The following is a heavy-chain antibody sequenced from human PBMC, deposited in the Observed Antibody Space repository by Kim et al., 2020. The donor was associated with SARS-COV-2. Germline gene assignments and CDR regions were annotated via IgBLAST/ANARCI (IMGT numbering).Heavy chain of an antibody. CDR3: ARFYGSGSYNY. CDR2: T. J-gene: IGHJ4*02. Sequence: TNYAQKFQGRVTMTRDTSISTAYMELSRLRSDDTAVYYCARFYGSGSYNYWGQGTLVTVSS. V-gene: IGHV1-2*02. D-gene: IGHD3-10*01.